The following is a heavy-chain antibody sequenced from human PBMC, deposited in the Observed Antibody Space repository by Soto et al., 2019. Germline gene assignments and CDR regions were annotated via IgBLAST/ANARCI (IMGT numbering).Heavy chain of an antibody. J-gene: IGHJ6*02. Sequence: QPGGSLRLSCAASGFTFSSYGMHWVRQAPGKGLEWVAVIWYDGSNKYYADSVKGRFTISRDNSKNTLYLQMNSLRAEDTAVYYCARDQQLWYGMDVWGQGTTVTVSS. CDR3: ARDQQLWYGMDV. CDR2: IWYDGSNK. V-gene: IGHV3-33*01. CDR1: GFTFSSYG. D-gene: IGHD5-18*01.